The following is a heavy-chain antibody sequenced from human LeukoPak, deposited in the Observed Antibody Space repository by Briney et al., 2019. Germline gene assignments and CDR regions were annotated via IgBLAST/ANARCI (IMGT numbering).Heavy chain of an antibody. CDR3: ARSYYDILTGFPYYFDY. CDR1: GGSISSYY. Sequence: ETSETLSLTCTVSGGSISSYYWSWIRQPPGKGLEWIGYIYYSGSTNYNPSLKSRVTISVDTSKNQFSLKLSSVTAADTAAYYCARSYYDILTGFPYYFDYWGQGTLVTVSS. J-gene: IGHJ4*02. V-gene: IGHV4-59*01. CDR2: IYYSGST. D-gene: IGHD3-9*01.